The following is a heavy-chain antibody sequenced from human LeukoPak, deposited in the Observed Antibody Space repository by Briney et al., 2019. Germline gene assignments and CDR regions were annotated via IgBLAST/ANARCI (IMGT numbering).Heavy chain of an antibody. CDR3: AKGRDSSGYYLGYYYYMDV. Sequence: SGGSLRLSCAASGFTFSSYGMHWVRQAPGKGLEWVAFIRYDGSNKYYADSVKGRFTISRDNSKNTPYLQMNSLRAEDTAVYYCAKGRDSSGYYLGYYYYMDVWGKGTTVTVSS. J-gene: IGHJ6*03. CDR1: GFTFSSYG. CDR2: IRYDGSNK. V-gene: IGHV3-30*02. D-gene: IGHD3-22*01.